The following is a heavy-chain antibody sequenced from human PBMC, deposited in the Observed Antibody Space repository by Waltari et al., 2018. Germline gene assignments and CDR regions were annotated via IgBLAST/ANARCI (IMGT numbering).Heavy chain of an antibody. CDR2: VKRGGRT. CDR3: ARDRGGGLYLGS. CDR1: GDSMISNYF. D-gene: IGHD2-15*01. J-gene: IGHJ4*02. V-gene: IGHV4-4*02. Sequence: QLQLQESGPGLVKPSGTLSLTCVVSGDSMISNYFWSWVRHSPGKGLGRIGQVKRGGRTNYSPSFASRVIMSLDTSINHFSLNMHSATAAYTAVYYCARDRGGGLYLGSWGRGILVSVSP.